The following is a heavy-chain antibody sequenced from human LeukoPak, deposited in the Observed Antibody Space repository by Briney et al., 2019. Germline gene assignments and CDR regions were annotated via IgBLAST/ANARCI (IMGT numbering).Heavy chain of an antibody. J-gene: IGHJ4*02. D-gene: IGHD2-2*01. CDR3: AISQGRYCSSTSCYNTFDY. CDR2: ISSSSSYI. Sequence: GGSLRLSCAASGFTFGSYAMNWVRQAPGKGLEWVSSISSSSSYIYYADSVKGRFTISRDNAKNSLYLQMNSLRAEDTAVYYCAISQGRYCSSTSCYNTFDYWGQGTLVTVSS. CDR1: GFTFGSYA. V-gene: IGHV3-21*01.